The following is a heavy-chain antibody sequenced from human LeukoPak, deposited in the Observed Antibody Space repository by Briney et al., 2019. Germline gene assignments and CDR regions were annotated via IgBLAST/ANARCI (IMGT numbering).Heavy chain of an antibody. CDR2: ISYDGTNK. CDR3: VRGTPGDY. D-gene: IGHD2-15*01. Sequence: GGSLRLSCAASGFTFSSYGMHWVRQAPGKGLEWVAVISYDGTNKYYADSVKGRFTISRDNSKDTLYLQMNSLRAEDTAVYYCVRGTPGDYWGQGTLVTVSS. CDR1: GFTFSSYG. V-gene: IGHV3-30*03. J-gene: IGHJ4*02.